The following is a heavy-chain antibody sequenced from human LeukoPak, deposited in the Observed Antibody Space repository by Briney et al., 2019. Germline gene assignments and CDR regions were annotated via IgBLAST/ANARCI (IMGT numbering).Heavy chain of an antibody. D-gene: IGHD1-1*01. CDR1: GGTFSSYA. Sequence: GASVKVSCKASGGTFSSYAISWVRQAPGQGLEWMGGIIPIFGTANHAQKFQGRVTITADESTSTAYMELSSLRSEDTAVYYCARDTRWNEDAFDIWGQGTMVTVSS. J-gene: IGHJ3*02. CDR3: ARDTRWNEDAFDI. V-gene: IGHV1-69*01. CDR2: IIPIFGTA.